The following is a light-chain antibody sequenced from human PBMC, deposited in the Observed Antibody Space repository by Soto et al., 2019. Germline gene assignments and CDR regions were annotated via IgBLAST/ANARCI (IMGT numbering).Light chain of an antibody. CDR1: QSINTW. CDR3: QQYDGH. Sequence: DIQMTQSPSTVSASVGDRVTITCRASQSINTWLAWYQQKPGKAPRVLIYDASSLQSGVPSRIRGSGSGTQFTLTISSLEPDDFATYYCQQYDGHFGQGTKLEIK. J-gene: IGKJ2*01. CDR2: DAS. V-gene: IGKV1-5*01.